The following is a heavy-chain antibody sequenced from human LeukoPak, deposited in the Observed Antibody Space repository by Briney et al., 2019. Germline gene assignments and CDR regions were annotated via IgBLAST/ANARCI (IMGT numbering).Heavy chain of an antibody. J-gene: IGHJ5*02. V-gene: IGHV4-59*08. Sequence: SETLSLTCTVSGGSISSYYWSWIRQPPGKGLEWIGYIYYSGSTNYNPSLKSRVTISVDTSKNQFSLKLSSVTAADTAVYYCARHSRGYSYANWLDPWGQGTLVTVSS. CDR2: IYYSGST. D-gene: IGHD5-18*01. CDR1: GGSISSYY. CDR3: ARHSRGYSYANWLDP.